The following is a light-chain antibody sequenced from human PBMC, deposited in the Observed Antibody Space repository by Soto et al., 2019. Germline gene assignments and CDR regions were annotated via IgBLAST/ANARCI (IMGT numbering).Light chain of an antibody. CDR2: DTS. V-gene: IGKV3-20*01. Sequence: EILLMQSPGTLSLSPGEGATLSCRASQSVNSNDLAWYPQKPGQAPTALIFDTSRMATDVPDRVSGSGPGKDFTLTICRLEPDDFAVYSCQQYGSKQLTCGPGTKVNIK. CDR3: QQYGSKQLT. J-gene: IGKJ3*01. CDR1: QSVNSND.